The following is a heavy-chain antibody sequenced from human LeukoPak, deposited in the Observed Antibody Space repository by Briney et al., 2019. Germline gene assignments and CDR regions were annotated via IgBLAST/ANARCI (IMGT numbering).Heavy chain of an antibody. Sequence: ASVKVSCKVSGYTLTELSMHWVRQAPGKGLEWMGGFDPEDGETIYAQKFQGRVTMTEDTSTDTAYMELSSLRSEDTAVYYCARIDYDFWSGYSYYYYMDVWGKGTTVAVSS. V-gene: IGHV1-24*01. CDR3: ARIDYDFWSGYSYYYYMDV. CDR2: FDPEDGET. D-gene: IGHD3-3*01. CDR1: GYTLTELS. J-gene: IGHJ6*03.